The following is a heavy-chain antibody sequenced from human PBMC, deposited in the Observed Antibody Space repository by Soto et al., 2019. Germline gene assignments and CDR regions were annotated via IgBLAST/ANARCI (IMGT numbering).Heavy chain of an antibody. CDR2: IYYSGST. CDR3: ARVQRGYSGPSSGSSMDV. CDR1: GGSISIYD. J-gene: IGHJ6*04. V-gene: IGHV4-59*01. D-gene: IGHD5-12*01. Sequence: SETLSLTCTVSGGSISIYDWSWIRQPPGKGLEWIGYIYYSGSTNYNPSLKSRVTISVDTSKNQFSLKLSSVTAADAAVYYCARVQRGYSGPSSGSSMDVWGKGTTVTVSS.